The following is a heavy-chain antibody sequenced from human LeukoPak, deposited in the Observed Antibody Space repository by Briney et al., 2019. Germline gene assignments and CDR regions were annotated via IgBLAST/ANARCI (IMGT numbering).Heavy chain of an antibody. CDR3: ARDQGGDGYKDY. Sequence: ASVKVSCKASGCTFTSYYMHWVRQAPGQGLEWMGIINPSGGSTSYAQKFQGRVTMTRDTSTSTVYMELSSLRSEDTAVYYCARDQGGDGYKDYWGQGTLVTVSS. CDR2: INPSGGST. CDR1: GCTFTSYY. D-gene: IGHD5-24*01. J-gene: IGHJ4*02. V-gene: IGHV1-46*01.